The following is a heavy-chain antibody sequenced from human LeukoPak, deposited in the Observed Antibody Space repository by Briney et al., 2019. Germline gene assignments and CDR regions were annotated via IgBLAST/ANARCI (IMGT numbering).Heavy chain of an antibody. CDR1: GGSFSGYY. CDR3: ARGSPYKGDFWSGYPPRYNYYYYYMDV. V-gene: IGHV4-34*01. CDR2: INHSGSA. J-gene: IGHJ6*03. Sequence: SETLSLTCAVYGGSFSGYYWNWIRQPPGKGLEWIGEINHSGSANYDPSLKSRVMISVDTSKNQFSLKLTSVTAADTAVYYCARGSPYKGDFWSGYPPRYNYYYYYMDVWGKGTTVTVSS. D-gene: IGHD3-3*01.